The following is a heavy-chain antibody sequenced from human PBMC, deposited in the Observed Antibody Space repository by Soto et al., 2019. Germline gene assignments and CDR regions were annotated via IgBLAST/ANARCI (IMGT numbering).Heavy chain of an antibody. Sequence: GGSLRLSCAASGFTFDDYAMHWVRQAPGKGLEWVSGISWNSGSIGYADSVKGRFTISRDNAKNSLYLQMNSLRAEDTALYSCANGAWRGAATYYYYYMDVWGKGTTVTVSS. CDR3: ANGAWRGAATYYYYYMDV. CDR2: ISWNSGSI. V-gene: IGHV3-9*01. D-gene: IGHD6-13*01. J-gene: IGHJ6*03. CDR1: GFTFDDYA.